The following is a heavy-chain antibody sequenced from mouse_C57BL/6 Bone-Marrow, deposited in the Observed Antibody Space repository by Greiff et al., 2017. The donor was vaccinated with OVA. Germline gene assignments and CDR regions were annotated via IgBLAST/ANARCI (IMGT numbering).Heavy chain of an antibody. J-gene: IGHJ1*03. Sequence: QVQLQQSGAELARPGASVTLSCKASGYTFTSYGISWVKQRTGQGLEWIGEIYPRSGNTYYNEKFKGKATLTADKSSSTAYMELRSLTSEDSAVYFCARGYGPWYFDVWGTGTTVTVSS. CDR3: ARGYGPWYFDV. V-gene: IGHV1-81*01. D-gene: IGHD1-1*02. CDR2: IYPRSGNT. CDR1: GYTFTSYG.